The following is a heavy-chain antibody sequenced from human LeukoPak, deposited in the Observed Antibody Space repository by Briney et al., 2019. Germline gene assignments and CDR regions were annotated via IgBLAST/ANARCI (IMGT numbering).Heavy chain of an antibody. D-gene: IGHD6-19*01. CDR3: ARDFGIAVAGTEYYYYYYGMDV. V-gene: IGHV3-30*04. CDR2: ISYDGSNK. Sequence: GGSLRLSCAASGFTFSSYAMHWVRQAPGKGLEWVAVISYDGSNKYYADSVKGRFTISRDNSKNTLYLQMNSLRAEDTAVYYCARDFGIAVAGTEYYYYYYGMDVWGQGTTVTVSS. CDR1: GFTFSSYA. J-gene: IGHJ6*02.